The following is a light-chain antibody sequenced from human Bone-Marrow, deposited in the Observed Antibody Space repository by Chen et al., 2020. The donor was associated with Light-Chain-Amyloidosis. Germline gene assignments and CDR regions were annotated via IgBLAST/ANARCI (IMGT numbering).Light chain of an antibody. V-gene: IGLV3-25*03. CDR3: KSAESSGTNEVI. Sequence: SYDLTQPPSVSVSPGQTARITCSGDDLPTKYAYWYQQKPGQAPVLVIHRDTERPSGISERFSGASSGTTATVTISGGQAEDEADYRCKSAESSGTNEVIFGGGTKLTVL. J-gene: IGLJ2*01. CDR2: RDT. CDR1: DLPTKY.